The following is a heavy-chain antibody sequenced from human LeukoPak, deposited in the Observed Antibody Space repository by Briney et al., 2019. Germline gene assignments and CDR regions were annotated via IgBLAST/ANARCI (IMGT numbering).Heavy chain of an antibody. D-gene: IGHD3-22*01. J-gene: IGHJ4*02. CDR1: GFTFSSYA. Sequence: PGGSLRLSCAASGFTFSSYAMSWVRQAPGKGLEWVSAISGSGVSTYYADSVKGRFTISRDNSKNTLYLQINSLRAEDTAVYYCAKHPEGWITMIGGYWGQGTLVTVSS. V-gene: IGHV3-23*01. CDR2: ISGSGVST. CDR3: AKHPEGWITMIGGY.